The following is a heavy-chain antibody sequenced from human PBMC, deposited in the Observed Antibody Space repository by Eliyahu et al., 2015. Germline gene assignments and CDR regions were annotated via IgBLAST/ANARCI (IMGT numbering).Heavy chain of an antibody. CDR1: GDSINPIAYH. D-gene: IGHD1-26*01. J-gene: IGHJ5*02. V-gene: IGHV4-39*01. CDR3: ARQRRQTLGAHLREFDP. CDR2: IFQSGNA. Sequence: QLQLHESGPGLVKPSETLSLTCSVSGDSINPIAYHWGWIRQPPGKGLEWIGSIFQSGNADYNSSLKSRVTIFIDTSKNQFSLSLRSVTASDTAVYYCARQRRQTLGAHLREFDPWGRGTLVIVSS.